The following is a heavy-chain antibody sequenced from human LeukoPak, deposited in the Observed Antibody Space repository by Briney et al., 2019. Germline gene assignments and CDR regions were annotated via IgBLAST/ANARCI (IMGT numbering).Heavy chain of an antibody. D-gene: IGHD2-2*01. CDR3: ARRALGCCSSAGCPMNYHYGIDV. V-gene: IGHV4-4*09. Sequence: SETLSLTSTDSAVSISAISWSWMRPRPGKGLEWMGYIYTGGSTNYKTSLKRRVTTSVATTKNQYSLKLSSMTADATAVYYSARRALGCCSSAGCPMNYHYGIDVWGQGITVASSS. CDR1: AVSISAIS. CDR2: IYTGGST. J-gene: IGHJ6*01.